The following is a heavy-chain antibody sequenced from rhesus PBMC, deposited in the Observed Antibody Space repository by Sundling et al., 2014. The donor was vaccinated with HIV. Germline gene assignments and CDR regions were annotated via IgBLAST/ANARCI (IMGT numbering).Heavy chain of an antibody. CDR3: ARIADTVLFDY. D-gene: IGHD5-30*01. V-gene: IGHV2-174*02. CDR1: GFSLSTPGMG. J-gene: IGHJ4*01. Sequence: QVTLKESGPALVKPTQTLTLTCTFSGFSLSTPGMGVGWIRQPPGKTLEWLAHIYWDDDKRYSTSLKNRLTISKDTSKNQVVLTMTNMDPMDTATYFCARIADTVLFDYWGQGVLVTVSA. CDR2: IYWDDDK.